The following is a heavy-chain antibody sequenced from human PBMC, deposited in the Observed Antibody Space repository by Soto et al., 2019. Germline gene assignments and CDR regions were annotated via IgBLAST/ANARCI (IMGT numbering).Heavy chain of an antibody. CDR3: ARLLYDSRGYYYFDY. CDR1: GGSISSSSYY. CDR2: VYYSGST. V-gene: IGHV4-39*01. J-gene: IGHJ4*02. D-gene: IGHD3-22*01. Sequence: PSETLSLTCTVSGGSISSSSYYWGWIRQPPGKGLEWIGSVYYSGSTYDNPSLKSRIILSVDRSKSQFSLKLTSVTAADTAVYYCARLLYDSRGYYYFDYWGQGTLVTVSS.